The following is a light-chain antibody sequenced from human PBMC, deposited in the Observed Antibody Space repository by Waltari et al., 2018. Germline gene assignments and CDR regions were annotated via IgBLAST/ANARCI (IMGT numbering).Light chain of an antibody. CDR3: QQYNNWLPLT. Sequence: EIVLTQSPVILSVSPGARTTLSCRACQSIPSNLAWYQQKPGQSPRLLIYGASIRAAGIPARCSGSESGTEFTLTISSLQSEDFAVYYCQQYNNWLPLTFGGGTKVEIK. CDR1: QSIPSN. CDR2: GAS. V-gene: IGKV3-15*01. J-gene: IGKJ4*01.